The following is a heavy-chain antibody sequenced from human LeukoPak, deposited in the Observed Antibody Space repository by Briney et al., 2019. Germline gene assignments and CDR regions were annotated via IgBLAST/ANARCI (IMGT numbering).Heavy chain of an antibody. V-gene: IGHV4-38-2*02. CDR1: GFSITNPYY. Sequence: SSETLSLTCTVSGFSITNPYYWGWIRQPPGKGLEWIATIYHSGSTYYNPSLKSRVTISVDTSKNQFSLKLTSVTAADTAVYYCASVDHVYDILTGTSPPWFDPWGQGTLVTVSS. CDR2: IYHSGST. J-gene: IGHJ5*02. CDR3: ASVDHVYDILTGTSPPWFDP. D-gene: IGHD3-9*01.